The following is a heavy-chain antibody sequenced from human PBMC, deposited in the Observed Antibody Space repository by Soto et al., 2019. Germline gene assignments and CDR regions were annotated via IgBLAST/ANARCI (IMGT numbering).Heavy chain of an antibody. CDR2: ISDNGSDK. CDR3: ARDPFGQTYPVVYDH. J-gene: IGHJ4*02. D-gene: IGHD3-3*01. CDR1: GFTFSRYG. Sequence: QVQLVESGGGVVQPERSLRLSCAASGFTFSRYGMHWVRQTPGKGLEWVAVISDNGSDKYYGDSVKGRFTISRDNSKNTLDLQMNSLRAEDTAVYFCARDPFGQTYPVVYDHWGQGTLVTVSS. V-gene: IGHV3-30*03.